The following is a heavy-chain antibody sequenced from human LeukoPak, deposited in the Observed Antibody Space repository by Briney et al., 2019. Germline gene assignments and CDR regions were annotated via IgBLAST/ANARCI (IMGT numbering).Heavy chain of an antibody. J-gene: IGHJ6*02. CDR3: ARGSIGAGVMDV. D-gene: IGHD6-6*01. Sequence: GGSLRLSCTVSGFTFSSHTMNWARQAPGKGLEWVSSISSSSSYIFYADSMKGRFTISRDNAKNSLYLQMNSLRAEDTAVYYCARGSIGAGVMDVWGQGTTVTVSS. CDR1: GFTFSSHT. V-gene: IGHV3-21*01. CDR2: ISSSSSYI.